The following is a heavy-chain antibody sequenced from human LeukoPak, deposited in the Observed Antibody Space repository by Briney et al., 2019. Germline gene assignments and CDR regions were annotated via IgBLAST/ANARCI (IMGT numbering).Heavy chain of an antibody. V-gene: IGHV4-39*01. CDR1: GFSISSYIYY. CDR2: INYSGST. Sequence: PSETLSLTCTVSGFSISSYIYYWGWIRQPPGKGLERIGSINYSGSTYCNPSLKSRVTKSVDTSKNQFSLKLSSVTAADTAVYYCARHLGSSQYDAFDIWGQGTMVTVSS. CDR3: ARHLGSSQYDAFDI. D-gene: IGHD6-6*01. J-gene: IGHJ3*02.